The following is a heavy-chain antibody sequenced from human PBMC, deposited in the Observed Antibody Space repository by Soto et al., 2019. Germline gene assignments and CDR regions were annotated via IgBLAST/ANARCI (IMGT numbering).Heavy chain of an antibody. CDR3: VREGHYYFDY. CDR2: ISKSGGTT. V-gene: IGHV3-48*03. CDR1: GFTFSAYE. Sequence: GGFLRLSCAASGFTFSAYEMHWVRQAPGQGLEWVSYISKSGGTTYYAASVKGRFTISRDDAKNSVYLQMSSLRPEDMAVYKCVREGHYYFDYWGQGALVTVSS. J-gene: IGHJ4*02.